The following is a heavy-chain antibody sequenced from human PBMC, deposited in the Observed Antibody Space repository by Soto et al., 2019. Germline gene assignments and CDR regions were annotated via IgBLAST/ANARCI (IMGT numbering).Heavy chain of an antibody. CDR1: GGSISSYY. Sequence: SETLSLTCTVSGGSISSYYWSWIRQPPGKGLEWIGYIYYSGSTNYNPSLKSRVTISVDTSKNQFSLKLSSVTAADTAVYYCARVPVGADESHGSWGQGTLVTVSS. J-gene: IGHJ4*02. D-gene: IGHD2-2*01. CDR3: ARVPVGADESHGS. CDR2: IYYSGST. V-gene: IGHV4-59*01.